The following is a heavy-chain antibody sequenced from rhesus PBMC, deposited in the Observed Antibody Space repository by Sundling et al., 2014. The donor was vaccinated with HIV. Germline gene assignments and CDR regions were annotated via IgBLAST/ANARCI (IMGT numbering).Heavy chain of an antibody. CDR1: GGSITSGNHY. V-gene: IGHV4-122*02. Sequence: QVHLQESGPGLVKPSETLSLTCAVSGGSITSGNHYWTWIRQPPGKGLEWIGYITSSGSTSYEPSLKSRVTISRDTSKNQFSLKVTSVTAADTAVYYCARERGSRVDFWGQGVLVTVSS. D-gene: IGHD5-42*01. CDR3: ARERGSRVDF. CDR2: ITSSGST. J-gene: IGHJ4*01.